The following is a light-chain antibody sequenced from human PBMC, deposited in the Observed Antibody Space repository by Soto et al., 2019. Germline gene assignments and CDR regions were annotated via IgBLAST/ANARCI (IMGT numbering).Light chain of an antibody. CDR1: SSDIGAFDL. Sequence: QSALTQPASVSGSPGQSITISCTGTSSDIGAFDLVSWFQQHPGQAPKVMIYDVSVRPSGVSYRFSGSKSGNTASLTISGLQADDEADYYCSSYTITSTRLFGTGTKLTVL. V-gene: IGLV2-14*03. CDR3: SSYTITSTRL. J-gene: IGLJ1*01. CDR2: DVS.